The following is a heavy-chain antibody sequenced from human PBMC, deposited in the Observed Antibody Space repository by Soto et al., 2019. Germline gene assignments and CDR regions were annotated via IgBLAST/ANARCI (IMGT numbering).Heavy chain of an antibody. Sequence: ASVKVSCKASGYTFTGYYMHWVRQAPGQGLEWMGWINPNSGGTNYAQKFQGWVTMTRDTSISTAYMELSRLRSDDTAVYYCARDTGGGHYDAFDIWRQGTMVTVSS. CDR1: GYTFTGYY. CDR2: INPNSGGT. J-gene: IGHJ3*02. CDR3: ARDTGGGHYDAFDI. D-gene: IGHD1-26*01. V-gene: IGHV1-2*04.